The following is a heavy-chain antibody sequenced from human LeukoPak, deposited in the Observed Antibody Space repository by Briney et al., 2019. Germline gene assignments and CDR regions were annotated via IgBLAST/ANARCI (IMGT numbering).Heavy chain of an antibody. CDR2: IYYSGST. D-gene: IGHD2-21*02. V-gene: IGHV4-39*01. J-gene: IGHJ4*02. CDR1: GGSISSSSYY. CDR3: ARQGVTATKPPFDY. Sequence: SETLSLTCTVSGGSISSSSYYWGWIRQPPGKGLEWIGSIYYSGSTYYNPSLKSRVTISVDTSKNQFSLKLSSVTAADTAVYYCARQGVTATKPPFDYWGQGTLVTVSP.